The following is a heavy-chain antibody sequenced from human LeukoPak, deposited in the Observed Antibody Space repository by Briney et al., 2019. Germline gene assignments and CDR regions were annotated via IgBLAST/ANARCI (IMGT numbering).Heavy chain of an antibody. CDR1: GDSVSSNSAA. CDR3: ARASIVVVPAAIRGAFDI. V-gene: IGHV6-1*01. CDR2: TYYRSKWYN. D-gene: IGHD2-2*02. Sequence: SQTLSLTCAISGDSVSSNSAAWNWIRQSPSRGLEWLGRTYYRSKWYNDYAVSVKSRITVNPDTSKNKFSLQLNSVTPEDTAVYYCARASIVVVPAAIRGAFDIWGQGTMVTVSS. J-gene: IGHJ3*02.